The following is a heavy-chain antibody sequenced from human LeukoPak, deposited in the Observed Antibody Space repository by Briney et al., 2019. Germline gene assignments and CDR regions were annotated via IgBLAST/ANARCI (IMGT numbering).Heavy chain of an antibody. CDR1: GYTFTGYY. Sequence: EASVKVSCKASGYTFTGYYMHWVRQAPGKGLEWMGGFDPEDGETIYAQKFQGRVTMTEDTSTDTAYMELSSLRSEDTAVYYCATDPFRIAPPFDYWGQGTLVTVSS. CDR3: ATDPFRIAPPFDY. V-gene: IGHV1-24*01. J-gene: IGHJ4*02. D-gene: IGHD6-13*01. CDR2: FDPEDGET.